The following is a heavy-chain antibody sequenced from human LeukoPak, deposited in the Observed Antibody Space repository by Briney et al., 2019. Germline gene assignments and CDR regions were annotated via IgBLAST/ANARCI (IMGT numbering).Heavy chain of an antibody. D-gene: IGHD3-16*01. Sequence: GASVNLSCKAAGSGVSDTYMHWVRQAPGHGLEWMGCINPKSGDTDYAHKFKVRVTMTRDTSITTGYMQLSRLGSDDTDVYYCSSELGTLNPLRQFDYWGQGTLVTVSS. V-gene: IGHV1-2*07. CDR2: INPKSGDT. CDR3: SSELGTLNPLRQFDY. CDR1: GSGVSDTY. J-gene: IGHJ4*02.